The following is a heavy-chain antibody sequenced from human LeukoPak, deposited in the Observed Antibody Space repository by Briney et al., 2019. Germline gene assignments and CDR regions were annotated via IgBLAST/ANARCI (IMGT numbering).Heavy chain of an antibody. CDR3: ASTAPSSGYYQTSYYFDY. V-gene: IGHV4-39*01. J-gene: IGHJ4*02. CDR2: IYYSGST. D-gene: IGHD3-22*01. Sequence: SETLSLTCTVSGGSISSSSYYWGWIRQPPGKGLEWIGSIYYSGSTYYNPSLKSRVTISVDTSKNQFSLKLSSVTAADTAVYYCASTAPSSGYYQTSYYFDYWGQGTLVTVSS. CDR1: GGSISSSSYY.